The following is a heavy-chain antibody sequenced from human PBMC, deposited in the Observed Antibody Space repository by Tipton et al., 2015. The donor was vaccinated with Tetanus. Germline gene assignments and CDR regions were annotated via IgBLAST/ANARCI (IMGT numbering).Heavy chain of an antibody. D-gene: IGHD6-6*01. J-gene: IGHJ4*02. CDR2: IYYSGST. CDR3: AGDQARGARGWNYVDY. CDR1: GGSISSGGYY. V-gene: IGHV4-31*03. Sequence: TLSLTCTVSGGSISSGGYYWSWIRQHPGKGLEWIGDIYYSGSTYYNPSPKSRVTISVDTPKNQFSLKLNSVTAADTAVYYGAGDQARGARGWNYVDYWGQGTLVTVSS.